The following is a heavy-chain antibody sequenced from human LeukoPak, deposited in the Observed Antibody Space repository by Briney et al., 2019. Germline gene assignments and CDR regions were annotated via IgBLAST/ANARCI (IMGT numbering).Heavy chain of an antibody. V-gene: IGHV1-69*05. CDR1: GGTFSSYA. CDR2: IIPIFGTA. Sequence: SVNVSCKASGGTFSSYAISWVRQAPGQGLEWMGGIIPIFGTANYAQKFQGRVTITTDESTSTAYMELSSLRSEDTAVYYCARAGAVTTMYNWFDPWGQGTLVTVSS. D-gene: IGHD3-10*02. J-gene: IGHJ5*02. CDR3: ARAGAVTTMYNWFDP.